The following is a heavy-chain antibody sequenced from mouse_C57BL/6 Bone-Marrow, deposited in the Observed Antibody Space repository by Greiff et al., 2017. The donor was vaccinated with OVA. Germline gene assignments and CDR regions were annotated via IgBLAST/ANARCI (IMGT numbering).Heavy chain of an antibody. CDR1: GYTFTSYW. CDR2: IHPNSGST. Sequence: QVQLQQPGAELVKPGASVKLSCKASGYTFTSYWMHWVKQRPGQGLEWIGMIHPNSGSTNYNAKFKSKATLTADKSSSTAYMQLSSLTSEDSAVYDGARAPVTTRAMDYWGQGTSVTVSS. CDR3: ARAPVTTRAMDY. J-gene: IGHJ4*01. D-gene: IGHD2-2*01. V-gene: IGHV1-64*01.